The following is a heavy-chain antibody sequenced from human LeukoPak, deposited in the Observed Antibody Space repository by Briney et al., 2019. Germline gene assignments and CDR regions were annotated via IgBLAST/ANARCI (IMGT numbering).Heavy chain of an antibody. V-gene: IGHV4-61*02. CDR2: IYTSGST. J-gene: IGHJ6*02. D-gene: IGHD4-17*01. CDR1: GGSISSGGYY. CDR3: ARAAPTLRYTGGMDV. Sequence: SETLSLTCTVSGGSISSGGYYWSWIRQHPGKGLEWIGRIYTSGSTNYNPSLKSRVTMSVDTSKNQFSLKLSSVTAADTAVYYCARAAPTLRYTGGMDVWGQGTTVTVSS.